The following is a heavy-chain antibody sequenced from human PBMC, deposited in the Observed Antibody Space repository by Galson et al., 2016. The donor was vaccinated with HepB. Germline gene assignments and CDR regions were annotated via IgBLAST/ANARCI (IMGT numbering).Heavy chain of an antibody. Sequence: TLSLTCNVSGASISSGGSYWSWIRQHPGKGLEFIGYISYSGNTYYIPSLKSRVTISADTSKNHFSLKLSSVTAADTAVYYCARDPGGGGDGGNFDYWGPGTLVAVSS. CDR2: ISYSGNT. V-gene: IGHV4-31*03. CDR3: ARDPGGGGDGGNFDY. J-gene: IGHJ4*02. D-gene: IGHD2-21*02. CDR1: GASISSGGSY.